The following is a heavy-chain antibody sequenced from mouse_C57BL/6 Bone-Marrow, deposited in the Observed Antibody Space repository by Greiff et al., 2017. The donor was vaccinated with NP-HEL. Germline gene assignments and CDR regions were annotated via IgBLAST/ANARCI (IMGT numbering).Heavy chain of an antibody. D-gene: IGHD5-5*01. Sequence: EVQLQQSGPVLVKPGASVKMSCKASGYTFTDYYMNWVKQSHGKSLEWIGVINPYNGGTSYNQKFKGKATLTVDKSSSTAYMELNSLTSEDSAVYYCARAYLYAMDYWGQGTSVTVSS. CDR1: GYTFTDYY. CDR3: ARAYLYAMDY. CDR2: INPYNGGT. V-gene: IGHV1-19*01. J-gene: IGHJ4*01.